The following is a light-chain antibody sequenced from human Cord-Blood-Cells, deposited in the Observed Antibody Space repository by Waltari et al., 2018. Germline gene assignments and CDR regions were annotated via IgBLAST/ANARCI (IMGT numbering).Light chain of an antibody. CDR3: QQSYSTPFP. CDR2: SAA. Sequence: IQMTQSPSSLSASVGVSFTIPWRARQSISSDLNWYQQEPGKTPKLLIYSAASLQSRVQSRFSGRGSGTDFTLTISILQPEDFATYDCQQSYSTPFPFGPGTKVDIK. V-gene: IGKV1-39*01. J-gene: IGKJ3*01. CDR1: QSISSD.